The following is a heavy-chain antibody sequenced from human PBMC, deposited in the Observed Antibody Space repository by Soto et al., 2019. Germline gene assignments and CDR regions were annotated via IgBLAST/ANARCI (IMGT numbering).Heavy chain of an antibody. CDR3: AKDGPHGGRGNYFDY. Sequence: QVQLVESGGGVVQPGRSLRLSCAASGFTFSSYGMHWVRQAPGKGLEWVAVISYDGSNKYYADSVKGRFTISRDNSKNTLYLQMNSLRAEDTAASYCAKDGPHGGRGNYFDYWGQGTLVTVSS. D-gene: IGHD2-15*01. CDR1: GFTFSSYG. V-gene: IGHV3-30*18. J-gene: IGHJ4*02. CDR2: ISYDGSNK.